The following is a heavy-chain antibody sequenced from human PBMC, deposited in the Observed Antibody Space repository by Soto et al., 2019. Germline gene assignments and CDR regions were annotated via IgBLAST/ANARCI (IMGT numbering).Heavy chain of an antibody. CDR2: GYHDGTN. CDR3: ARDKGISVVGFFRKDPYFGLDV. CDR1: GASIDDRGHH. V-gene: IGHV4-39*02. J-gene: IGHJ6*02. Sequence: QLKESGPGQVSPSETLSLTCSVSGASIDDRGHHWSWLRRSPGRGLEWLGGGYHDGTNDYNPSLKTRVSLSVDTAKNQFSLKLASVTAADTAVYFCARDKGISVVGFFRKDPYFGLDVWGPGTTVTVSS. D-gene: IGHD2-15*01.